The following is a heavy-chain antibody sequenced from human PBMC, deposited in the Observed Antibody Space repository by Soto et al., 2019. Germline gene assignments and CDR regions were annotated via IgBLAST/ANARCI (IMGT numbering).Heavy chain of an antibody. CDR3: ASRDIAAAGTTPDAFDI. CDR1: GGSISSRGDY. Sequence: SETLSLTCTVSGGSISSRGDYRSWIRQHPGKGLEWIGYIYYSGSTYYNPSIKSRVTISVDTSKNQFSLKLSSVTAADTAVYYCASRDIAAAGTTPDAFDIWGQGTMVTVSS. CDR2: IYYSGST. J-gene: IGHJ3*02. D-gene: IGHD6-13*01. V-gene: IGHV4-31*03.